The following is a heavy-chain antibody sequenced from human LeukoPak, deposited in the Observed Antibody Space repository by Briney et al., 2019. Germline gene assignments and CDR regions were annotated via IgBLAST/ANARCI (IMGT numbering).Heavy chain of an antibody. J-gene: IGHJ4*02. CDR1: GGSISSGSYY. V-gene: IGHV4-61*02. D-gene: IGHD6-13*01. CDR2: IYTSGST. CDR3: ARDEGIAAAGFDY. Sequence: SQTLSLTCTVSGGSISSGSYYWSWIRQPAGKGLEWIGRIYTSGSTNYNPSLKSRVTISVDTSKNQFSLKLSSVTAADTAVYYCARDEGIAAAGFDYWGQGTLVTVSS.